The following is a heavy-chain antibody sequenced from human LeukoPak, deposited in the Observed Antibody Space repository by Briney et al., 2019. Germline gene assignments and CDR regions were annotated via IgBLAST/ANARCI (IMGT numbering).Heavy chain of an antibody. CDR1: GGSISSGVYY. V-gene: IGHV4-31*03. D-gene: IGHD1-14*01. Sequence: SETLSLTCTVSGGSISSGVYYWSWIRQHPGKGLEWIGYIYYSGSTYYNPSLKSRVTISLDTSKNQFSLRLSSVTAADTAVYYCAKDGQVNQPDRLFTDWGQGTLVIVSS. CDR3: AKDGQVNQPDRLFTD. J-gene: IGHJ4*02. CDR2: IYYSGST.